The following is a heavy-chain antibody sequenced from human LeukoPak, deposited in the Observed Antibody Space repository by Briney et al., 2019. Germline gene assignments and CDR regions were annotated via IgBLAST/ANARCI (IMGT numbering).Heavy chain of an antibody. CDR1: GGSISSFY. CDR3: ARVDYQLLLGYYYFDY. Sequence: SETLSLTCTVSGGSISSFYWSWVRQPPGKGLEWIGYIYYNGSTNYNPSLKSRVTISVDTSKDQFSLKLSSVTAAGTAVYYCARVDYQLLLGYYYFDYWGQGTLITVSS. V-gene: IGHV4-59*01. J-gene: IGHJ4*02. CDR2: IYYNGST. D-gene: IGHD2-2*01.